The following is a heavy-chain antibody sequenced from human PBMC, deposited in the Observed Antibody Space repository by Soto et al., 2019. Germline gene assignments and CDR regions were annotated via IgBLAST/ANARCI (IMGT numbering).Heavy chain of an antibody. Sequence: SVKVSCKASGGTFSSYAISWVRQAPGQGLEWMGGIIPIFGTANYAQKFQGRVTITADESTSTAYMELSSLRSEETAVYYCARDRTVTGDYYGMDVWGQGTTVAASS. D-gene: IGHD2-21*02. J-gene: IGHJ6*02. CDR2: IIPIFGTA. CDR1: GGTFSSYA. CDR3: ARDRTVTGDYYGMDV. V-gene: IGHV1-69*13.